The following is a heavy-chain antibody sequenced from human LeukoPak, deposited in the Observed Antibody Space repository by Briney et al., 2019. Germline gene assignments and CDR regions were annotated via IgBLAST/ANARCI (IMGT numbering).Heavy chain of an antibody. CDR1: GGSISSYY. CDR3: ARDRGYSYGLLDY. CDR2: IYYSGST. V-gene: IGHV4-59*01. Sequence: SETLSLTCTVSGGSISSYYWSWIRQPPGKGLEWIGYIYYSGSTNYNPSLKSRVTISVDTSKNQFSLKLSSVTAADTAVYYCARDRGYSYGLLDYWGQGTLVTVSP. J-gene: IGHJ4*02. D-gene: IGHD5-18*01.